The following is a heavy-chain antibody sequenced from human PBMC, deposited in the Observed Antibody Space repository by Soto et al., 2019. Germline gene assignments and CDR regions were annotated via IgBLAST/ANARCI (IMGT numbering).Heavy chain of an antibody. J-gene: IGHJ4*02. V-gene: IGHV1-18*01. CDR2: MSTYSGNA. D-gene: IGHD1-7*01. Sequence: GASVKVSCKTSRYTFSSYGMTWVRQAPVQGLEWLGWMSTYSGNANYAQNLQGRVTMTSDTSTSTAYMEMRSLRFDDTAVYYCARDETGTTGGLDYWGQGTPVTAPQ. CDR1: RYTFSSYG. CDR3: ARDETGTTGGLDY.